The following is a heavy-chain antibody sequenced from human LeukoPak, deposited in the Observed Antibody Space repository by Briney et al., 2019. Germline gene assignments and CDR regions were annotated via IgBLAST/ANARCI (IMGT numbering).Heavy chain of an antibody. CDR2: VSPYNGKT. Sequence: ASVKISCKTSGFIFTSYGITWVRQAPGQGLEWMGWVSPYNGKTNYAQGLQDRVTMTTDTATNTAYMELRRLRSEDTALYYCAKLSDSSGWSPASNWGQGTLVAVSS. V-gene: IGHV1-18*01. CDR1: GFIFTSYG. D-gene: IGHD6-19*01. J-gene: IGHJ1*01. CDR3: AKLSDSSGWSPASN.